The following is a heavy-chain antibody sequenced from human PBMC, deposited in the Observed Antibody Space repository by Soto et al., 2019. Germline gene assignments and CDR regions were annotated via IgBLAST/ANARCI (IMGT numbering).Heavy chain of an antibody. J-gene: IGHJ6*03. CDR2: ISAYNGNT. V-gene: IGHV1-18*01. Sequence: GASVKVSCKSSCYTFTSYGISLLRHSPGQGLECMGLISAYNGNTNYAQKLQGRVTMTTDTSTSTAYMELRSLRSDDTAVYYCARDSGSPIYYYYYMDVWGKGTTVTAP. CDR3: ARDSGSPIYYYYYMDV. CDR1: CYTFTSYG. D-gene: IGHD1-26*01.